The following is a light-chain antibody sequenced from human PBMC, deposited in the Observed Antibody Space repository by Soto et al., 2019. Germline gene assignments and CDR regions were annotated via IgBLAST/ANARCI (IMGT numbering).Light chain of an antibody. J-gene: IGLJ1*01. CDR1: SSDVGGYNY. Sequence: QSGLTQPASVSGSPGQSITISCTGSSSDVGGYNYVSWYQQHPGTAPKLIIYDVSDRPSGVSNRFSGSKSGNTASLTISGLQAEDEADYYCTSYSGTTTLGVFGTGTKPTVL. CDR3: TSYSGTTTLGV. CDR2: DVS. V-gene: IGLV2-14*03.